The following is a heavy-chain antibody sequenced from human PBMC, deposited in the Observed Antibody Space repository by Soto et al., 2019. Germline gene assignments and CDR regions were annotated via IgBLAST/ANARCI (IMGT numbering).Heavy chain of an antibody. CDR2: ISGSGGGK. CDR3: AYRPRELCGSDFDY. Sequence: EVQLLESGGGLVQPGGSLRLSCAASGFTFSTYPMSWVRQAPGKGLEWVSDISGSGGGKYYADSVKGRFTISRDNSKNAVYLQINSLSAENAAVYYCAYRPRELCGSDFDYWGQGALVTVSS. CDR1: GFTFSTYP. D-gene: IGHD2-15*01. J-gene: IGHJ4*02. V-gene: IGHV3-23*01.